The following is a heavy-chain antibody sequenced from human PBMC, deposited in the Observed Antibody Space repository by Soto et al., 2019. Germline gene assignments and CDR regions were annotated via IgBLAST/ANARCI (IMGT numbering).Heavy chain of an antibody. J-gene: IGHJ4*02. V-gene: IGHV4-4*07. D-gene: IGHD6-13*01. Sequence: SETLSLACTVSGGSISSFYWSLIRQPAGKGLGWVGRIYSGGRHNYNRSLKSRVTISVDTSKNQFSLRLSSVTVADPAMYYRARGSSRWEYWGKGTLVTVSS. CDR2: IYSGGRH. CDR3: ARGSSRWEY. CDR1: GGSISSFY.